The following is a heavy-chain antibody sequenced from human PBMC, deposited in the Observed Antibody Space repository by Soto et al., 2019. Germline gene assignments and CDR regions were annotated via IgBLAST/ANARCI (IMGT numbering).Heavy chain of an antibody. Sequence: HPVGSLRLSCTASGFTFNTHWMHWVRQAPGKGLVWVSRIYFDGITTNYADSVKGRLTVSRDNAKNTVYLHVNTLRDEDTAVYYCARGGAMGVDYWGQGTLVTVSS. CDR2: IYFDGITT. V-gene: IGHV3-74*01. CDR1: GFTFNTHW. CDR3: ARGGAMGVDY. J-gene: IGHJ4*02. D-gene: IGHD1-26*01.